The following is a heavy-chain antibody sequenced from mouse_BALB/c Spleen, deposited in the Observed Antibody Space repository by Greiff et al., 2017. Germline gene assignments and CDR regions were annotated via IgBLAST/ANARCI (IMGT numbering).Heavy chain of an antibody. CDR3: ARRVASYAMDD. J-gene: IGHJ4*01. CDR2: ISSGSSTI. Sequence: EVKLVESGGGLVQPGGSRKLSCAASGFTFSSFGMHWVRQAPEKGLEWVAYISSGSSTIYYADTVKGRFTISRDNPKNTLFLQMSSLRSEDTAMYYCARRVASYAMDDWGEGTSVTVSS. V-gene: IGHV5-17*02. CDR1: GFTFSSFG. D-gene: IGHD6-1*01.